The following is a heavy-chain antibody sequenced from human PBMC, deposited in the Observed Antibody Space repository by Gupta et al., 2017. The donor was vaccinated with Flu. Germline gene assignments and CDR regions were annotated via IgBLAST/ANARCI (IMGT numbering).Heavy chain of an antibody. J-gene: IGHJ6*02. D-gene: IGHD1-26*01. CDR3: AKNRVAGAISYYYGLDV. CDR2: ISASGSRT. CDR1: A. Sequence: AMSWVRQVPGKGLECISGISASGSRTYYADSVKGRFTISRDTSKNTLYLQMNSLRADDTAIYYCAKNRVAGAISYYYGLDVWGQGTTVTVSS. V-gene: IGHV3-23*01.